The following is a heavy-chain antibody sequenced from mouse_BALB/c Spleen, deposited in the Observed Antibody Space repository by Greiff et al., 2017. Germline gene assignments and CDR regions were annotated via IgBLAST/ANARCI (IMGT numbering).Heavy chain of an antibody. CDR2: IWSGGST. CDR1: GFSLTSYG. CDR3: ARNGEGSDYYGSSYAWFAY. D-gene: IGHD1-1*01. J-gene: IGHJ3*01. Sequence: VQLVESGPGLVQPSQSLSITCTVSGFSLTSYGVHWVRQSPGKGLEWLGVIWSGGSTDYNAAFISRLSISKDNSKSQVFFKMNSLQANDTAIYYCARNGEGSDYYGSSYAWFAYWGQGTLVTVSA. V-gene: IGHV2-2*02.